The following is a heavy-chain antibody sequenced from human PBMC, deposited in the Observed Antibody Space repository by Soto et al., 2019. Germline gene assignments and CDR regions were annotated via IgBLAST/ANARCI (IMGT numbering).Heavy chain of an antibody. CDR1: GFTFSSYW. V-gene: IGHV3-74*01. CDR3: AKDMNSVPEY. D-gene: IGHD1-7*01. CDR2: IKTDGNIT. J-gene: IGHJ4*02. Sequence: EVQLVESGGGLVQPGGYLRLSCAASGFTFSSYWMYWVRQAPGKGLVWVSRIKTDGNITSYADSVKGRFSVSRDNARDMLYLQMNSLRVADTAVYYCAKDMNSVPEYWGQGTLVTVSS.